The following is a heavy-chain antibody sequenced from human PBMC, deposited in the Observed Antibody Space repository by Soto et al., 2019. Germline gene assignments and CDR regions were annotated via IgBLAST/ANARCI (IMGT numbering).Heavy chain of an antibody. CDR3: ARAWEHLCFGY. CDR1: GGSVSSTSYY. Sequence: SETLSLTCTVSGGSVSSTSYYWTWIRQPPGKGLEWIGYIHYSGSTNYNPSLQSRVTISVDTSKNHFSLELTSVTAADTAVYYCARAWEHLCFGYWGRGALVTVSS. D-gene: IGHD1-26*01. J-gene: IGHJ4*02. V-gene: IGHV4-61*01. CDR2: IHYSGST.